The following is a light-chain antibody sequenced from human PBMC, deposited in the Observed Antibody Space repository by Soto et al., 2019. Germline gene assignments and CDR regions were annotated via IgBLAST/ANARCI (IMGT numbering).Light chain of an antibody. CDR2: GAS. CDR1: QSLSSSS. J-gene: IGKJ1*01. Sequence: EIVLTQSPGTLSLSPGERATLSCRASQSLSSSSLAWYQQKPGQAPRLLIYGASSRATGIPDRFSGSGSGTDFTLNISRLEPEDFAVYHCQQYDTSPTFGQGTKVDIX. CDR3: QQYDTSPT. V-gene: IGKV3-20*01.